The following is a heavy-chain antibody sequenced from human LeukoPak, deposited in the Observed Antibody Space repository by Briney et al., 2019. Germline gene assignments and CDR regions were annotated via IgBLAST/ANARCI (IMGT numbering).Heavy chain of an antibody. CDR1: GGSVSGYY. Sequence: PSETLSLTCTVSGGSVSGYYWSWIRQPPGKGLEWIGYIYYSGTTNYNPSLKSRVTVSVDTSKNQFSLKLSSVTAADTAVYYCARGGARSPVDYWGQGTLVTVSS. J-gene: IGHJ4*02. V-gene: IGHV4-59*08. D-gene: IGHD3-10*01. CDR3: ARGGARSPVDY. CDR2: IYYSGTT.